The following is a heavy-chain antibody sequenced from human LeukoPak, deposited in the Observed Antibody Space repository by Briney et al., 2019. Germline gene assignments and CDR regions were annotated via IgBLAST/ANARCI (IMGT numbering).Heavy chain of an antibody. CDR2: IWYDGSNK. J-gene: IGHJ4*02. CDR1: GFTFSSYG. D-gene: IGHD5-24*01. CDR3: ARDTRWLQSYYFDY. Sequence: GGSLRLSCAASGFTFSSYGMHWVRQAPGKGLEWVAVIWYDGSNKYYADSVKGRSTISRDNSKNTLYLQMNSLRAEDTAVYYCARDTRWLQSYYFDYWGQGTLVTVSS. V-gene: IGHV3-33*01.